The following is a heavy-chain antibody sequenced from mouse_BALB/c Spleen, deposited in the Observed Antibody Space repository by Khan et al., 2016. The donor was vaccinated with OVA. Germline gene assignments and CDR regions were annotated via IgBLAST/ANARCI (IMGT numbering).Heavy chain of an antibody. CDR3: ARRAPDDAMDY. J-gene: IGHJ4*01. CDR2: IYPATGST. Sequence: QVRLQQSGAEVVRPGASVKLSCKTSGYIFTSFWIQWVKQRSGQGLEWIARIYPATGSTYYNEKFKGKATLTADKSSNTVYMQLSSLKSEDSAVYFCARRAPDDAMDYWGQGTSVTVSS. D-gene: IGHD3-3*01. CDR1: GYIFTSFW. V-gene: IGHV1S132*01.